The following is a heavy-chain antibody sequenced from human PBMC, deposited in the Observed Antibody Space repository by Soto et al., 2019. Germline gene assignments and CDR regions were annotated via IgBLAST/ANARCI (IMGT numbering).Heavy chain of an antibody. Sequence: VQLLESGGGLVQPGGSLRLSCAASGFTFSTYAMSWVRQAPGKGLEWVSVISGSGGSTYYADSVKGRFTISRDNAKNTLYLQTTSLRAEDTGVYYCAKDPHEDSGYDYQDYFDYWGQGTLVTVSS. CDR3: AKDPHEDSGYDYQDYFDY. V-gene: IGHV3-23*01. CDR2: ISGSGGST. J-gene: IGHJ4*02. D-gene: IGHD5-12*01. CDR1: GFTFSTYA.